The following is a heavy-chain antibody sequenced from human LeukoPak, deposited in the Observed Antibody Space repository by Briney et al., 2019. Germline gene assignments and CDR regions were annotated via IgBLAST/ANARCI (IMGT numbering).Heavy chain of an antibody. CDR1: GFTFSSYA. D-gene: IGHD4-17*01. V-gene: IGHV3-23*01. CDR3: ARASTVTTYSFDY. J-gene: IGHJ4*02. CDR2: ISGSGGST. Sequence: PGGSLRLSCAASGFTFSSYAMSWVRQAPGKGLEWVSAISGSGGSTYYADSVKGRFTISRDNSKNTLYLQMNSLRAEDTAVYYCARASTVTTYSFDYWGQGTLVTVSS.